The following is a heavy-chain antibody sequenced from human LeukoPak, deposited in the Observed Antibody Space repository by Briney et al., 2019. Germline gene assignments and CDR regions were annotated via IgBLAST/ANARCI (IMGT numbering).Heavy chain of an antibody. J-gene: IGHJ4*02. CDR1: GGSISSGGYY. D-gene: IGHD3-22*01. Sequence: SETLSLTCTVSGGSISSGGYYWSWIRQHPGKGLEWIGYIYYSGSTYHNPSLKSRVTISVDTSKNQFSLKLSSVTAADTAVYYCARAYYDSSGYPGTPLDYWGQGTLVTVSS. CDR2: IYYSGST. V-gene: IGHV4-31*03. CDR3: ARAYYDSSGYPGTPLDY.